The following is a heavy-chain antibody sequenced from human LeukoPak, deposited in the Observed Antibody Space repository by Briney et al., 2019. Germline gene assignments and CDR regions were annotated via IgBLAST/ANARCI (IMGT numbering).Heavy chain of an antibody. Sequence: QPGRSLRLSCAASGFTFSSYGMHWVRQAPGKGLEWVAVISYDGSNKYYADSVKGRFTISRDNSKNTLYLQMNSLRAEDTAVYYCARGPRGRIAAAGYWGQGTLVTVSS. CDR3: ARGPRGRIAAAGY. J-gene: IGHJ4*02. D-gene: IGHD6-13*01. CDR1: GFTFSSYG. V-gene: IGHV3-30*03. CDR2: ISYDGSNK.